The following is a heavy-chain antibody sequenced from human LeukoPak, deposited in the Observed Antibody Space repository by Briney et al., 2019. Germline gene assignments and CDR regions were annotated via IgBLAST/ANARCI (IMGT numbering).Heavy chain of an antibody. Sequence: ASVKVSCKASGYTFTSYGISWVRQAPGQGLEWMGWISAYNGNTNYAQKLQGRVTMTTDTSTSTAYMELRSLRSDDTAVYYCARGTYYYDSSARGVVAFDIWGQGTMVTVSS. CDR2: ISAYNGNT. J-gene: IGHJ3*02. D-gene: IGHD3-22*01. CDR1: GYTFTSYG. CDR3: ARGTYYYDSSARGVVAFDI. V-gene: IGHV1-18*04.